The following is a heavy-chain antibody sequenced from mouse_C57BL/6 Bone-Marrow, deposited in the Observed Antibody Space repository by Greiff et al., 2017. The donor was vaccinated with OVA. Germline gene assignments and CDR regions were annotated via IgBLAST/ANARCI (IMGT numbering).Heavy chain of an antibody. J-gene: IGHJ2*01. Sequence: QVQLQQPGAELVMPGASVKLSCTASGYTFTSYWMHWVKQRPGQGLEWIGAIDPSDSYTNYNQKFKGKSTLTVDKSSSTAYMQLSSLTSEDAADYYCARWDYAFDYWGQGTTLTVSS. CDR3: ARWDYAFDY. D-gene: IGHD2-4*01. V-gene: IGHV1-69*01. CDR1: GYTFTSYW. CDR2: IDPSDSYT.